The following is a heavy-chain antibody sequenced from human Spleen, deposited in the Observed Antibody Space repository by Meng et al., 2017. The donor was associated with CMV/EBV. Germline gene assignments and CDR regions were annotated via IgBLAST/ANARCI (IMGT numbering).Heavy chain of an antibody. Sequence: GSLRLSCAASGFIFSDHYLDWVRQTPGTGLEWIGYIYYSGSTNYNPSLKSRVTISVDTSKNQFSLKLSSVTAADTAVYYCAGGLYYDILTGYYIPKQFDPWGQGTLVTVSS. CDR3: AGGLYYDILTGYYIPKQFDP. D-gene: IGHD3-9*01. CDR2: IYYSGST. CDR1: GFIFSDHY. V-gene: IGHV4-59*11. J-gene: IGHJ5*02.